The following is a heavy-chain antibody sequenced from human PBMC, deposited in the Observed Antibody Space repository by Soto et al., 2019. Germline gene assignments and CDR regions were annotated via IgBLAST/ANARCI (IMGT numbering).Heavy chain of an antibody. J-gene: IGHJ3*01. CDR1: GDSMSISNW. CDR2: AHHSGRT. D-gene: IGHD3-10*01. Sequence: SETLSLTCTVSGDSMSISNWWNWVRQPPGKGLEWIGEAHHSGRTNYNPSLKSRVTISVDTSKNQFSLNLSSVTAADTAVYYCARVWGGAFDFWGQGTMVTVSS. V-gene: IGHV4-4*02. CDR3: ARVWGGAFDF.